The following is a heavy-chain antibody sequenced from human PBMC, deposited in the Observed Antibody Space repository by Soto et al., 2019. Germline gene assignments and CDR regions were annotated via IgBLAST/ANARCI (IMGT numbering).Heavy chain of an antibody. Sequence: PSETLSLTCTVSGGSISSYYWSWIRQPPGKGLEWIGYIYYSGSTNYNPSLKSRVTISVDTSKNQFSLKLSSVTAADTAVYYCARLPRYYGSGSYLAPFDYWGQGTLVTVSS. V-gene: IGHV4-59*08. CDR1: GGSISSYY. J-gene: IGHJ4*02. D-gene: IGHD3-10*01. CDR2: IYYSGST. CDR3: ARLPRYYGSGSYLAPFDY.